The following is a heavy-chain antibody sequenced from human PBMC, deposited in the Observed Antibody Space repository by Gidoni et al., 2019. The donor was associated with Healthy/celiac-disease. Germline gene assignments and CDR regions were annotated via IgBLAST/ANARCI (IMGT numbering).Heavy chain of an antibody. CDR3: AGYSRGADY. D-gene: IGHD3-22*01. CDR2: ISGSGGST. V-gene: IGHV3-23*01. CDR1: GFTFSSYA. Sequence: EVQLLESGGGVLQPGGTLRLYCAASGFTFSSYAMSCVRQAPGKGLEWVSAISGSGGSTYYADSVKGRFTISRDNSKNTLYLQMNSLRAEDTAVYYCAGYSRGADYWGQGTLVTVSS. J-gene: IGHJ4*02.